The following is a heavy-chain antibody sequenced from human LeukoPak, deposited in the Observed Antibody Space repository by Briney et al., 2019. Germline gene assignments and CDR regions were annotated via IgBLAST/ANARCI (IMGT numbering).Heavy chain of an antibody. Sequence: PGGSLRLSCAASGFTFTNYETNWVRQAPGKGLEWVSYISSSGNTRYYTDSVKGRFTISRDNAKNSLDLQMSSLRAEDTAVYYCARGFSSFDYWGQGTLVTVSS. CDR3: ARGFSSFDY. CDR2: ISSSGNTR. CDR1: GFTFTNYE. V-gene: IGHV3-48*03. J-gene: IGHJ4*02.